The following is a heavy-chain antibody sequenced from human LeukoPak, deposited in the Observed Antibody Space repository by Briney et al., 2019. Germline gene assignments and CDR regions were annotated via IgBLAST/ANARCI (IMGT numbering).Heavy chain of an antibody. CDR3: AREFRVIVATIRNYGMDV. D-gene: IGHD5-12*01. V-gene: IGHV1-18*04. Sequence: ASVKVSCKASGYTFTSYYIHWVRQAPGQGLEWMGWISAYNGNTNYAQRLQGRVTMTTDTSTSTAYMELRSLRSDDTAVYYCAREFRVIVATIRNYGMDVWGQGTTVTVSS. J-gene: IGHJ6*02. CDR1: GYTFTSYY. CDR2: ISAYNGNT.